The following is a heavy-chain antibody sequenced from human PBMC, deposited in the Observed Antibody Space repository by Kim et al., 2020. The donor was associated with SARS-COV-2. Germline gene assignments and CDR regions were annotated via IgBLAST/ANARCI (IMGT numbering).Heavy chain of an antibody. V-gene: IGHV4-39*01. CDR1: GGSISSSSYY. CDR2: IYYSGST. CDR3: ARRGRVGATIDY. D-gene: IGHD1-26*01. Sequence: SETLSLTCTVSGGSISSSSYYWGWIRQPPGKGLEWIGSIYYSGSTYYNPSLKSRVTISVDTSKNQFSLKLSSVTAADTAVYYCARRGRVGATIDYLGQGT. J-gene: IGHJ4*02.